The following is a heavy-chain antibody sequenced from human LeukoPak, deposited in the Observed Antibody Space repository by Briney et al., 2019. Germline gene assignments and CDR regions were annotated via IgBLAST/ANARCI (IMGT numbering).Heavy chain of an antibody. CDR1: GFTFSSYG. CDR3: AGLGGTVTWDY. J-gene: IGHJ4*02. Sequence: GGSLRLSCAASGFTFSSYGMHWVRQAPGKGLEWVAVISYDGSNKYYADSVKSRFTISRDNAKNSLYLQMNGLRVEDTAVYYCAGLGGTVTWDYWGQGTLVTVSS. V-gene: IGHV3-30*03. D-gene: IGHD4-17*01. CDR2: ISYDGSNK.